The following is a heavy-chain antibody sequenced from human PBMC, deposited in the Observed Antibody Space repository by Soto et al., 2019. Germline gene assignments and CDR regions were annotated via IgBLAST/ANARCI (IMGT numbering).Heavy chain of an antibody. Sequence: PWQPLSLTFAISVDIVSSNSAAWNWIRHSPSRGLEWLGSTNYRSKLYNDYACSMRSRISINPDTTKNQFSLKLNSATPEDTAVYYCATWRFDYWGQGTMVTVSS. J-gene: IGHJ4*02. CDR2: TNYRSKLYN. CDR3: ATWRFDY. CDR1: VDIVSSNSAA. V-gene: IGHV6-1*01.